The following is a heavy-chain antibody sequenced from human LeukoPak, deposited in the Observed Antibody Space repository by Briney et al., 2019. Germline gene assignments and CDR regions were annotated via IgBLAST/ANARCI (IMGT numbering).Heavy chain of an antibody. CDR3: AKAGARRMSYYDILTGYSHIDY. J-gene: IGHJ4*02. CDR2: ISGSGGST. V-gene: IGHV3-23*01. D-gene: IGHD3-9*01. CDR1: GFTFSSYG. Sequence: GGSLRLSCAASGFTFSSYGMSWVRQAPGKGLEWVSAISGSGGSTYYADSVKGRFTISRDNSKNTLYLQMNSLRAEDTAVYYCAKAGARRMSYYDILTGYSHIDYWGQGTLVTVSS.